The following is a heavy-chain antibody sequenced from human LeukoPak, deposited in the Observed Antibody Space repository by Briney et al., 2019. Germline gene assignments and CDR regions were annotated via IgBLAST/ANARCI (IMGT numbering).Heavy chain of an antibody. CDR1: GFTLSAYN. Sequence: PGGSLRLSCAASGFTLSAYNMNWVRQAPGKGLEWVSYTSSSSSYIYNADSVKGRFTISRDNANNSLFLQMNSLRAEDTAVYYCARSQDTMTSPFDYWGQGTLVTVSS. CDR2: TSSSSSYI. D-gene: IGHD3-22*01. CDR3: ARSQDTMTSPFDY. J-gene: IGHJ4*02. V-gene: IGHV3-21*06.